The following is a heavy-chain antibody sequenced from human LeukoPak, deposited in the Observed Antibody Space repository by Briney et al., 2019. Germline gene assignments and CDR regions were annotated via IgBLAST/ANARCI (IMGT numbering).Heavy chain of an antibody. D-gene: IGHD3-10*01. V-gene: IGHV3-49*04. CDR1: GFTFGDYA. CDR2: IRSKAYGGTT. J-gene: IGHJ4*02. Sequence: GGSLRLSCTASGFTFGDYAMTWVRQAPGKGLEWVGFIRSKAYGGTTEYAASVKGRFTISRDDSKSIAYLQMNSLKTEDTAVYYCSRSGAGRDYLDSWGQGTLVTVSS. CDR3: SRSGAGRDYLDS.